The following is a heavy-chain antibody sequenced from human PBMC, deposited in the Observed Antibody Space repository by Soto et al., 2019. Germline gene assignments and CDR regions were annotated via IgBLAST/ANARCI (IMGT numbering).Heavy chain of an antibody. Sequence: ASVKVSCKVSGDTLPEFSMHWVRQAPGKGLEWMGGFDPEDGETIYAQKFLGRVTMTEDTSTDTAYMELSSLTSEDTAVYYCAKDRVRNASSGWFDSWGQGTLVTVSS. CDR1: GDTLPEFS. J-gene: IGHJ5*01. D-gene: IGHD1-1*01. CDR3: AKDRVRNASSGWFDS. CDR2: FDPEDGET. V-gene: IGHV1-24*01.